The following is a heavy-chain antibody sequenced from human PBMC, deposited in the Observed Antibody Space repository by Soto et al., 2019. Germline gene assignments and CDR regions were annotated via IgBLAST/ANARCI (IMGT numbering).Heavy chain of an antibody. CDR3: ARFGGSSSPFDY. J-gene: IGHJ4*02. D-gene: IGHD6-6*01. CDR1: GGSISSSSYY. V-gene: IGHV4-39*01. Sequence: QLQLQESGPGLVKPSETLSLTCTVSGGSISSSSYYWGWIRQPPGKGLEWIGSIYYSGSTYYNPSLKRRVTISVDTSKNQFSLKLSSVTAADTAVYYCARFGGSSSPFDYWGQGTLVTVSS. CDR2: IYYSGST.